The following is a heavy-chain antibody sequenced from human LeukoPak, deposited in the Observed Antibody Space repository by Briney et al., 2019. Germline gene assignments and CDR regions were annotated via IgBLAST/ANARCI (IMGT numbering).Heavy chain of an antibody. V-gene: IGHV1-18*01. Sequence: GASVKVSRKASGYTFTSYGISWVRQAPGQGLEWMGWISAYNGNTNYAQKLQGRVTMTTDTSTSTAYMELRSLRSDDTAVYYCARLYYYDSSGYYDYWGQGTLVTVSS. CDR1: GYTFTSYG. D-gene: IGHD3-22*01. CDR2: ISAYNGNT. J-gene: IGHJ4*02. CDR3: ARLYYYDSSGYYDY.